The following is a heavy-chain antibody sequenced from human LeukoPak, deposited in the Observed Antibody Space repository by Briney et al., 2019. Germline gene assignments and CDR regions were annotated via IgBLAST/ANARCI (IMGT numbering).Heavy chain of an antibody. V-gene: IGHV1-24*01. J-gene: IGHJ4*02. CDR2: FDPQNGDV. CDR3: ATVPYGPGTSDGNDY. CDR1: GYSLTELP. D-gene: IGHD3-10*01. Sequence: ASVKVSCKVSGYSLTELPIHWVRQSPGKGLEWMAGFDPQNGDVIYAQTFQGRVTMTEDTTTDTAYLELSSLRSEDTAVFYCATVPYGPGTSDGNDYWGQGTLVAVSS.